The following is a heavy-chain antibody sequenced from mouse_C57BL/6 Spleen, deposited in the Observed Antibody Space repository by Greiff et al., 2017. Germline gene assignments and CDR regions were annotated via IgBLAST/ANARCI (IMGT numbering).Heavy chain of an antibody. V-gene: IGHV2-2*01. CDR1: GFSLTSYG. CDR2: IWSGGST. D-gene: IGHD3-2*02. J-gene: IGHJ2*01. Sequence: VQLQQSGPGLVQPSQSLSITCTVSGFSLTSYGVHWVRQSPGKGLEWLGVIWSGGSTDYNAAFISRLSISKDNSKSQVFFKMNSLQADDTAIDYCARDSSGRYYFDYWGQGTTLTVSS. CDR3: ARDSSGRYYFDY.